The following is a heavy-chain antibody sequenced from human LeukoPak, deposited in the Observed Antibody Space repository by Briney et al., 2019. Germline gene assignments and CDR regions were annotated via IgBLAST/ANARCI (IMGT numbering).Heavy chain of an antibody. J-gene: IGHJ3*02. Sequence: ASVKVSCKASGYTFTSYYMHWVRQAPGQGLEWMGLINPSGGSTSYAQKFQGRVTMTTDTSTSTAYMELRSLRSDDTAVYYCARRRGYGDYVGDDAFDIWGQGTMVTVSS. V-gene: IGHV1-46*01. CDR1: GYTFTSYY. CDR2: INPSGGST. CDR3: ARRRGYGDYVGDDAFDI. D-gene: IGHD4-17*01.